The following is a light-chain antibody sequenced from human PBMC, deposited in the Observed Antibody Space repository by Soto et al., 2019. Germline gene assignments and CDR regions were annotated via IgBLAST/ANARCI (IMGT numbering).Light chain of an antibody. Sequence: DIQMTQSPSSLSASAGDRVTITCRASQNVYTFLSWYQLKPGRVPRLLIYDDSTLQSGVPSRFSGSGSGTDFTLTINSLQPEDFATYYCQQSYSTPYSFGQGTRL. CDR2: DDS. J-gene: IGKJ2*01. CDR3: QQSYSTPYS. V-gene: IGKV1-39*01. CDR1: QNVYTF.